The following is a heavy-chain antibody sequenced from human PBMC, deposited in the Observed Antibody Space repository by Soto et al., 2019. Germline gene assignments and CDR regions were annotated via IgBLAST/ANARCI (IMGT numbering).Heavy chain of an antibody. J-gene: IGHJ4*02. Sequence: QITLKESGPALVKPTQTLTLTCSFSGFSLSTSGVGVGWIRQAPGKALEWLTLFYWDDDRRYNPSLKSRLTFAKDTSRNQVVLTMTNMDPVATATYYCAHGSSIVGAPAFDYWGQGILVTVSS. V-gene: IGHV2-5*02. CDR3: AHGSSIVGAPAFDY. CDR1: GFSLSTSGVG. CDR2: FYWDDDR. D-gene: IGHD1-26*01.